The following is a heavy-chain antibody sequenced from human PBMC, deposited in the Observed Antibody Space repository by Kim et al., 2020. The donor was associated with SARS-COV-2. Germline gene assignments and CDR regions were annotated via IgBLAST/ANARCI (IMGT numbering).Heavy chain of an antibody. Sequence: ETLSLTCAVYGGSFSGYYWSWIRQPPGKGLEWIGEINHSGSTNYNPSLKSRVTISVDTSKNQFSLKLSSVTAADTAVYYCARVPFIVVVTAIHYYYGMDVWGQGTTVTVSS. D-gene: IGHD2-21*02. CDR1: GGSFSGYY. CDR3: ARVPFIVVVTAIHYYYGMDV. V-gene: IGHV4-34*01. CDR2: INHSGST. J-gene: IGHJ6*02.